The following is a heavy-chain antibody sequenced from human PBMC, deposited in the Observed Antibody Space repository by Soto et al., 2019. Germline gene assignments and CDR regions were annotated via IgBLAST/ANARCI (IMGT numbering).Heavy chain of an antibody. CDR1: GGSITNNDW. CDR2: IYHAGYT. CDR3: ARSGVGEHNDYYFALDV. V-gene: IGHV4-4*02. Sequence: QVQLQESGPGLVKPSRTVSLTCAFSGGSITNNDWWAWVRQPPGKGPEWIGEIYHAGYTNYNPSRKSLVTISLDNSKNQFSLTLTSVTAADTAIYVCARSGVGEHNDYYFALDVWGQGTTVTVSS. J-gene: IGHJ6*02. D-gene: IGHD3-10*01.